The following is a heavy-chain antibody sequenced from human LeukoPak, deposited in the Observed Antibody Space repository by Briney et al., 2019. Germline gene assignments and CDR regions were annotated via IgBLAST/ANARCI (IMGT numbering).Heavy chain of an antibody. CDR2: IDPSDPET. D-gene: IGHD5-18*01. CDR1: GYSFTSYW. J-gene: IGHJ4*02. CDR3: ARQTAMGRSGDY. Sequence: PGQSLTLSCTASGYSFTSYWIGWVRQLPGKGLEWLGTIDPSDPETLYTPSFQGQVTISVDKSLTPAYLQWNSLKASDTAMYYCARQTAMGRSGDYWGQGTLVTVSS. V-gene: IGHV5-51*01.